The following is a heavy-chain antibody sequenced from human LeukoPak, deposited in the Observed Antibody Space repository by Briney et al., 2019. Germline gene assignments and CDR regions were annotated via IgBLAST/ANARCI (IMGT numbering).Heavy chain of an antibody. CDR2: ISSSSSYI. CDR1: GFTFSSYS. J-gene: IGHJ4*02. CDR3: VRGKSSSSWSLY. V-gene: IGHV3-21*01. Sequence: PGGSLRLSCAASGFTFSSYSMNWVRQAPGKGLEWVSSISSSSSYIYYADSVKGRFTISRDNAKNSLYLQMNSLRAEDTAVYYCVRGKSSSSWSLYWGQGTLVTVSS. D-gene: IGHD6-13*01.